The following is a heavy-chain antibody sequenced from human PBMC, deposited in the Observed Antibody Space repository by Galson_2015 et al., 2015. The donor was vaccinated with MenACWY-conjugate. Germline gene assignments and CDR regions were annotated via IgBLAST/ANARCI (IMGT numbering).Heavy chain of an antibody. D-gene: IGHD1-26*01. CDR2: IKQDGSEK. J-gene: IGHJ3*02. CDR1: GFTFTNYW. CDR3: TRDLTWKSGSSEEGLGFDI. Sequence: SLRLSCTASGFTFTNYWMTWVRQSPGKGLEWVANIKQDGSEKYYVDSVKGRFTISRDNAKNSLFLQMNGLRADDTAVYYCTRDLTWKSGSSEEGLGFDIWGQGTMVTVSS. V-gene: IGHV3-7*03.